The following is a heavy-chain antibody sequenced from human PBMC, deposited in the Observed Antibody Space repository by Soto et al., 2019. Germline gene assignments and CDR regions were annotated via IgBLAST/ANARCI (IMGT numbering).Heavy chain of an antibody. CDR3: ARGGWPPSLRYFDL. CDR1: GGSISSGGYY. V-gene: IGHV4-31*03. Sequence: SENLSLTCTVSGGSISSGGYYWSWIRQHPGKGLEWIGYIYYSGSSYYNPFLKSRVTISVDTSKNQFSLKLSSVTAADTAVYYCARGGWPPSLRYFDLWGRGTPGIVSS. CDR2: IYYSGSS. J-gene: IGHJ2*01.